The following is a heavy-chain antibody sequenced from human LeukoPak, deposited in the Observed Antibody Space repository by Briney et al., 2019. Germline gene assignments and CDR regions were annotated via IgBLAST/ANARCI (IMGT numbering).Heavy chain of an antibody. CDR1: GYTFTSYG. Sequence: ASVKVSCKASGYTFTSYGIIWVRQAPGQGLEWMGWISAYNGNTNYAQKFQGRVTMTTDSSTSTAYMELRSLRSDDTAVYYCARWYCGGGSCYSYYYGMDVWGQGTTVTVSS. V-gene: IGHV1-18*01. CDR3: ARWYCGGGSCYSYYYGMDV. CDR2: ISAYNGNT. J-gene: IGHJ6*02. D-gene: IGHD2-15*01.